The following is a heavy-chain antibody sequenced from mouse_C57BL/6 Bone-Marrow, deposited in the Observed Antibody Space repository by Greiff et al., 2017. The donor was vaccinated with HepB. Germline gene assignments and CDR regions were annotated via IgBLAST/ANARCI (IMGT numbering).Heavy chain of an antibody. CDR2: INPGSGGT. J-gene: IGHJ3*01. V-gene: IGHV1-54*01. CDR3: ARRDGYVPWFAY. CDR1: GYAFTNYL. D-gene: IGHD2-2*01. Sequence: VKLQESGAELVRPGTSVKVSCKASGYAFTNYLIEWVKQRPGQGLEWIGVINPGSGGTNYNEKFKGKATLTADKSSSTAYMQLSSLTSEDSAVYFCARRDGYVPWFAYWGQGTLVTVSA.